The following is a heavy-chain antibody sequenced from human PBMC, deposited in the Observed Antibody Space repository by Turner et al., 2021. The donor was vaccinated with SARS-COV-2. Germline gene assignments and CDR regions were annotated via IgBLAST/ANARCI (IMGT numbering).Heavy chain of an antibody. CDR2: ILYDGSNK. V-gene: IGHV3-30*18. D-gene: IGHD2-2*01. CDR1: GFAFSSYG. Sequence: QVQLVESGGGVVQPGRSLRLSCAASGFAFSSYGMHWVRQAPGKGLEWVAVILYDGSNKYYADSVKGRFTISRDNSKNTLFLQMNSLRAEDTAVYYCAKGLGPYCSSTSCYSAAFDYWGQGTLVTVSS. J-gene: IGHJ4*02. CDR3: AKGLGPYCSSTSCYSAAFDY.